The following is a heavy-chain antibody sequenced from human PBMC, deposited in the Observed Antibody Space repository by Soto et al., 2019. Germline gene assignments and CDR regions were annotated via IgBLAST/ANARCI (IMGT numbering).Heavy chain of an antibody. CDR2: IIPIFGTA. CDR1: GGTFSSYA. D-gene: IGHD4-17*01. Sequence: QVQLVQSGAEVKKPGSSVKVSCKASGGTFSSYAISWVRQAPGQGLEWMGGIIPIFGTANYAQKFQGRVTITADESTSTAYMEMSSLRSEDKEVYYCASPATVPDNGYYYFDYWGQGTLVTVSS. J-gene: IGHJ4*02. V-gene: IGHV1-69*01. CDR3: ASPATVPDNGYYYFDY.